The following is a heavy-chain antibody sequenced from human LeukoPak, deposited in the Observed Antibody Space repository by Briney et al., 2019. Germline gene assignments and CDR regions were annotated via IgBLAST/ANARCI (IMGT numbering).Heavy chain of an antibody. CDR2: IYYSGST. CDR1: GGSIRNSSFY. J-gene: IGHJ4*02. CDR3: ARDGGDYHFDY. V-gene: IGHV4-61*01. Sequence: PSETLSLTCAVSGGSIRNSSFYSGWIRQPPGKGLEWIGYIYYSGSTNYNPSLKSRVTISVDTSKNQFSLKLSSVTAADTAVYYCARDGGDYHFDYWGQGTLVTVSS. D-gene: IGHD4-17*01.